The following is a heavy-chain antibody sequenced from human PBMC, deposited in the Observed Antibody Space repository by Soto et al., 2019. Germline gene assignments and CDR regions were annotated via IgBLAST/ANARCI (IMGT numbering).Heavy chain of an antibody. CDR1: GGSISSYY. Sequence: SETLSLTCTVSGGSISSYYWSWIRQPPGKGLEWIGYIYYSGSTNYNPSLKSRVTISVDTSKNQFSLKRSSVTAADTAVYYCARGTPYYYDSSGYYGTLDYWGQGTLVTVSS. CDR3: ARGTPYYYDSSGYYGTLDY. CDR2: IYYSGST. D-gene: IGHD3-22*01. J-gene: IGHJ4*02. V-gene: IGHV4-59*01.